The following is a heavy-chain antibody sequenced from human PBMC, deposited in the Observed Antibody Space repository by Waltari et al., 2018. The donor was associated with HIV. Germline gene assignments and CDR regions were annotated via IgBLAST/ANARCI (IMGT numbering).Heavy chain of an antibody. Sequence: QVQLVQSGAEVKKPGASVKVSCKASGYTFTGYYMHWVRQAPGQGLEWMGWINPNRGGTNYAQKFQGRVTMTRDTSISTAYMELSRLRSDDTAVYYCAREGWDYDILTGPLDYWGQGTLVTVSS. CDR1: GYTFTGYY. CDR3: AREGWDYDILTGPLDY. V-gene: IGHV1-2*02. CDR2: INPNRGGT. D-gene: IGHD3-9*01. J-gene: IGHJ4*02.